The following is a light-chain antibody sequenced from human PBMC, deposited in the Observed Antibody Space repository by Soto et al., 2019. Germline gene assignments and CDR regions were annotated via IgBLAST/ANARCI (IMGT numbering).Light chain of an antibody. CDR2: ATS. CDR1: QSIRNY. V-gene: IGKV1-39*01. Sequence: DIQITQSPSSLSSCLGGIVTITCRASQSIRNYLNWYQQKPGRAPKLLIYATSDLQSGVPSRFSGSGSGTEFTLTISNLQTEDFATYYCQQTSSTPTFGGGTKVDI. CDR3: QQTSSTPT. J-gene: IGKJ4*01.